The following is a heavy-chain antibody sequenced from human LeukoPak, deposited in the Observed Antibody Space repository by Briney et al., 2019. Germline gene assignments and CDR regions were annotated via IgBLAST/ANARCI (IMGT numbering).Heavy chain of an antibody. CDR3: ARIYCSSTSCYDDEYYYYGMDV. J-gene: IGHJ6*02. D-gene: IGHD2-2*01. CDR1: GFTFSSYA. V-gene: IGHV3-23*01. Sequence: PGGSLRLSCAASGFTFSSYAMSWVRQAPGKGLEWVSAISGSGGSTYYADSVKGRFTISRDNSKNTLYLQMNSLRAEDTAVYYCARIYCSSTSCYDDEYYYYGMDVWGQGTTVTVFS. CDR2: ISGSGGST.